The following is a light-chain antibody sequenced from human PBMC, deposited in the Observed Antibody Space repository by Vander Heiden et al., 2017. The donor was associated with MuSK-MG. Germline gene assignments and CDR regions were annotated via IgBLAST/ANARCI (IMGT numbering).Light chain of an antibody. J-gene: IGLJ1*01. Sequence: QSALTPPASLSGSPGQSITISCTGTSSDVGSYNLVSWYQQHPGKAPKLMIYEGSKRPSGVSNRFSGSKSGNTASLIISGLQAEDEADYYCCSYAGSSTYVFGTGTKVTVL. CDR3: CSYAGSSTYV. V-gene: IGLV2-23*01. CDR2: EGS. CDR1: SSDVGSYNL.